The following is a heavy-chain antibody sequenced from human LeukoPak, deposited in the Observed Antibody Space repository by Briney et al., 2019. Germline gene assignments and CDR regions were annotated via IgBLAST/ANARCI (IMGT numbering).Heavy chain of an antibody. CDR1: GFTFSSYW. J-gene: IGHJ4*02. Sequence: GGSLRLSCAASGFTFSSYWMSWVRQAPGKGLEWVANIKQDGSEKYYVDSVKGRFTISRDNAKTSLYLQMNSLRAEDTAVYYCAGSHPMRAGNYDFWSGYYRSLDYWGQGTLVTVSS. D-gene: IGHD3-3*01. CDR2: IKQDGSEK. CDR3: AGSHPMRAGNYDFWSGYYRSLDY. V-gene: IGHV3-7*01.